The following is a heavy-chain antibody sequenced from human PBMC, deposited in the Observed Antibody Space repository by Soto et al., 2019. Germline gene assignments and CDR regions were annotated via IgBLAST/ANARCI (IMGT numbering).Heavy chain of an antibody. CDR2: INHSGST. V-gene: IGHV4-34*01. D-gene: IGHD2-15*01. J-gene: IGHJ3*02. Sequence: SETLSLSCAVYGGSFSGYYWSWIRQPPGRGLEWIGEINHSGSTNYNPSLKSRVTISVDTSKNQFSLKLSSVTAVDTAVYYCAHGGTTDAFDIWGQGTMVTVSS. CDR1: GGSFSGYY. CDR3: AHGGTTDAFDI.